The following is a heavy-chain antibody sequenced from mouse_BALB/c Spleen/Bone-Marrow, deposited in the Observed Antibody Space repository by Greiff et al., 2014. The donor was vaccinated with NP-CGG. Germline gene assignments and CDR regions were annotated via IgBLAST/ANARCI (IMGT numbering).Heavy chain of an antibody. Sequence: EVKLVESGGGLVQPGGSRKLSCAASGFTFSSFGIHWIRQAPEKGLEWIAYISSDSGAIFYADTVKGRFTISRDNPKNTLFLQMTSLRSGDTAIYFCTRGGNWEDFDYWGQGTTLTVSS. D-gene: IGHD4-1*01. CDR3: TRGGNWEDFDY. V-gene: IGHV5-17*02. J-gene: IGHJ2*01. CDR1: GFTFSSFG. CDR2: ISSDSGAI.